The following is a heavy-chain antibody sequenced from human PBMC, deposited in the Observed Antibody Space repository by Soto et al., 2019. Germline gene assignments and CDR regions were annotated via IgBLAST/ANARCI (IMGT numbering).Heavy chain of an antibody. D-gene: IGHD3-16*01. CDR1: GFTFSNHW. Sequence: GGSLRLSCVGSGFTFSNHWMNWVRQAPGEGLEWVANIKADGSEKYYVDSVKGRFTISRDNPKNSLYLQMNSLRSEDTAVYYCARARGVDYWGQGTQVTVSS. CDR3: ARARGVDY. CDR2: IKADGSEK. J-gene: IGHJ4*02. V-gene: IGHV3-7*03.